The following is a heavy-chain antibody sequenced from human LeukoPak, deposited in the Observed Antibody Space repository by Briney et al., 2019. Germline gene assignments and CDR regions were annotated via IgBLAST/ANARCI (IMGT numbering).Heavy chain of an antibody. CDR1: GFTFSRHW. J-gene: IGHJ4*02. CDR3: AKDSRCSSITCYYFDY. Sequence: GGSLRLSCATSGFTFSRHWMSWVRQAPGKGPEWVANIKQDGSERYYVDSVKGRFTISRDNSKNTLYLQMNSLRAEDTAVYYCAKDSRCSSITCYYFDYWGQGTLVTVSS. D-gene: IGHD2-2*01. V-gene: IGHV3-7*01. CDR2: IKQDGSER.